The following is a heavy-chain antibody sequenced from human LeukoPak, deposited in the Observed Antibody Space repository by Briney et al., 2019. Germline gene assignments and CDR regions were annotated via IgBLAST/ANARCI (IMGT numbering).Heavy chain of an antibody. CDR3: ARLIGYYDILTGYYSRLAYYFDY. Sequence: PSETLSLTCSVYGGSFYGYHWTWIRQPPGKGLEWIGEINHSGSTNYNPSLKSRVNISIDTSKNQFSLKLSSVTAADTAVYYCARLIGYYDILTGYYSRLAYYFDYWGQGTLVTVSS. CDR2: INHSGST. V-gene: IGHV4-34*01. CDR1: GGSFYGYH. J-gene: IGHJ4*02. D-gene: IGHD3-9*01.